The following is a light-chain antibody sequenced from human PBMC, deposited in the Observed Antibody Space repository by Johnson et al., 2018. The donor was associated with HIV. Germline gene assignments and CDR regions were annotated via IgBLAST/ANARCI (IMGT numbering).Light chain of an antibody. V-gene: IGLV1-51*02. Sequence: QSVLTQPPSVSAAPGQKVTISCSGSSSNIENYFVSWYQQLPGAAPRLLIYEDNKRPSGIPDRFSGSKSGTSATLGITGLQTGDEADYYCGTWDTSLSAGYVFGTGTKVTVL. CDR3: GTWDTSLSAGYV. CDR1: SSNIENYF. CDR2: EDN. J-gene: IGLJ1*01.